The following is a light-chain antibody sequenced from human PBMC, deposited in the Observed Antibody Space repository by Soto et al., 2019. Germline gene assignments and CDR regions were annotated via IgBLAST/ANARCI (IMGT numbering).Light chain of an antibody. V-gene: IGLV3-25*02. J-gene: IGLJ3*02. CDR2: KDS. CDR3: QSADSSGSYLVV. CDR1: ALPTQY. Sequence: SYELKQPPSVSVSPGQTARIPCSGDALPTQYASWYQQKPGQTPGMVIYKDSQRPSGILERFSGSNSGTKVTLISSGVHAEDEADYYGQSADSSGSYLVVFGGGTKLTVL.